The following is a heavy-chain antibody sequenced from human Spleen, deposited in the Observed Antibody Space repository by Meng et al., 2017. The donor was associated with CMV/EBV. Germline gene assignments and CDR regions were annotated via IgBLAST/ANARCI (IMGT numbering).Heavy chain of an antibody. CDR2: LSGSGSTM. CDR3: ALDPVAAPGRGA. J-gene: IGHJ5*02. V-gene: IGHV3-11*01. Sequence: CAASGFNFSDYDMTWIRQAPGKGLEWISYLSGSGSTMYYADSVEGRFTISRDNAKNSLFPQMNSLKAEDTAVYYCALDPVAAPGRGAWGQGTLVTVSS. CDR1: GFNFSDYD. D-gene: IGHD6-13*01.